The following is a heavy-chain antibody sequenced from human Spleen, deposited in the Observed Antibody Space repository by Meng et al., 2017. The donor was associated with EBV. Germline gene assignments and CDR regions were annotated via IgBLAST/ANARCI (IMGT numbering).Heavy chain of an antibody. J-gene: IGHJ5*02. V-gene: IGHV4-39*01. CDR1: GDSISSFYY. CDR2: VHYTGST. Sequence: HLQPRKPGPGQVNPSETLSLTCTVSGDSISSFYYWGWIRQPPGRGLEWIGSVHYTGSTYYSPSLKSRVTVSVDTSKNQFSLRLTSVTAADTAVYYCARPFPSWQSPRLDPFGAWGQGTLVTVSS. CDR3: ARPFPSWQSPRLDPFGA. D-gene: IGHD6-19*01.